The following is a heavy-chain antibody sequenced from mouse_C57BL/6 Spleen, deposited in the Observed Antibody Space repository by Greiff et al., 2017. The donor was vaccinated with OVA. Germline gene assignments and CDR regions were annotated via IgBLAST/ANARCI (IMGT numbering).Heavy chain of an antibody. Sequence: VKLMESGAELVRPGTSVKVSCKASGYAFTNYLIEWVKQRPGQGLEWIGVINPGSGGTNYNEKFKGKATLTADKSSSTAYMQLSSLTSEDSAVYFCARALITTNCDVWGTGTTVTVSS. CDR1: GYAFTNYL. D-gene: IGHD1-1*01. CDR2: INPGSGGT. V-gene: IGHV1-54*01. CDR3: ARALITTNCDV. J-gene: IGHJ1*03.